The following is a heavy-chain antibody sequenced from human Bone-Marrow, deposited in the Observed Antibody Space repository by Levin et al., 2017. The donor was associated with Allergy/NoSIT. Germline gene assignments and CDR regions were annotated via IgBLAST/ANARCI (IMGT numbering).Heavy chain of an antibody. Sequence: AGGSLRLSCVASGFTFNNYAMNWVRQVPGKGLEWVSGIKSNGDDTYYADSVRGRFTISRDNSKNTLYLQVNSLRAEDTAIYYCAKVWESGSYLDYGMDVWGRGTTVTVSS. V-gene: IGHV3-23*01. CDR3: AKVWESGSYLDYGMDV. CDR1: GFTFNNYA. D-gene: IGHD1-26*01. CDR2: IKSNGDDT. J-gene: IGHJ6*02.